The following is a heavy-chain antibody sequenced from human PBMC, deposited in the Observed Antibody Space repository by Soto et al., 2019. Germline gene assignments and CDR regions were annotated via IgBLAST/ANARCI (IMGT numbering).Heavy chain of an antibody. J-gene: IGHJ4*01. CDR2: IYHSGNT. Sequence: QVQLQESGPGLVKPSGTLSLTCTVSGGSISNNNWWSWVRQTPEKGLEWIGEIYHSGNTKYNPSLKSRVSMSVEKSKNQFSLKMNSATAADTAVYYCARFLPGFVGENEAFDFWGHGTLVTVSS. CDR1: GGSISNNNW. CDR3: ARFLPGFVGENEAFDF. V-gene: IGHV4-4*02. D-gene: IGHD3-3*01.